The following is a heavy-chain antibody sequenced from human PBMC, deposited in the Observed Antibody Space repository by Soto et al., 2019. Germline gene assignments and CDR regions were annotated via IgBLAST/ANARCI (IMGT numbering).Heavy chain of an antibody. J-gene: IGHJ5*02. CDR3: ARDYDFWSGYYGWFDP. V-gene: IGHV1-69*01. D-gene: IGHD3-3*01. CDR2: IIPIFGTA. CDR1: GGTFSSYA. Sequence: QVQLVQSGAEVKKPGSSVKVSCKASGGTFSSYAISWVRQAPGQGLEWMGGIIPIFGTANYAQKFKGRVTITADESTSTVYMELSSLRSEETAVYYCARDYDFWSGYYGWFDPWGQGTLVTVSS.